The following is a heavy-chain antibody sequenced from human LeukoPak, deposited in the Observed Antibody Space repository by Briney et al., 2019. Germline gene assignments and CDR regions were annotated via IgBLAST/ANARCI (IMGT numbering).Heavy chain of an antibody. CDR1: GGSISSSSYY. Sequence: SETLSLTCTVSGGSISSSSYYWGWIRQPAGKGLEWIGCIYTCGSTNYNPSLKSRVTMSVDTSKNQFSLKLSSVTAADTAVYYCARALEGYCSSTSCYWSRIPDAFDIWGQGTMVTVSS. D-gene: IGHD2-2*01. V-gene: IGHV4-61*02. CDR2: IYTCGST. J-gene: IGHJ3*02. CDR3: ARALEGYCSSTSCYWSRIPDAFDI.